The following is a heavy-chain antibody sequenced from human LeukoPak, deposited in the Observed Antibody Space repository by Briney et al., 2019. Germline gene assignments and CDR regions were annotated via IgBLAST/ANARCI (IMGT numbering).Heavy chain of an antibody. J-gene: IGHJ3*02. V-gene: IGHV3-21*01. Sequence: NAGGSLRLSCAVSGFTFSSYSMNWVRQAPGKGLEWVSSISSSGSYIYYADSVKGRFTISRDNAKNSLYLQVNSLRAEDTAVYYCARDPSSSWYGAFDIWGQGTMVTVSS. CDR2: ISSSGSYI. D-gene: IGHD6-13*01. CDR3: ARDPSSSWYGAFDI. CDR1: GFTFSSYS.